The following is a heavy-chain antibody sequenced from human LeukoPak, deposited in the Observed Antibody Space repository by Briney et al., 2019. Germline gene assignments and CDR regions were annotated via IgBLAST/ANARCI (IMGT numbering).Heavy chain of an antibody. J-gene: IGHJ4*02. CDR3: ARDLRLAYYFDY. Sequence: ASVKVSCKASGYTFTGYYMHWVRQAPGQGLEWTGRINPNSGGTNYAQKFQGRVTMTRDTSISTAYMELSRLRSDDTAVYYCARDLRLAYYFDYWGQGTLVTVSS. D-gene: IGHD6-19*01. CDR2: INPNSGGT. V-gene: IGHV1-2*06. CDR1: GYTFTGYY.